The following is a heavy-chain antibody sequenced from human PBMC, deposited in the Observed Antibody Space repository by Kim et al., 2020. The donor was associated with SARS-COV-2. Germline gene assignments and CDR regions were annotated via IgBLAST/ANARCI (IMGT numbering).Heavy chain of an antibody. V-gene: IGHV1-18*01. D-gene: IGHD3-3*01. Sequence: ASVKVSCKASGYTFTSYGISWVRQAPGQGLEWMGWISAYNGNTNYAQKLQGRVTMTTDTSTSTAYMELRSLRSDDTDVYYCARWKIRFLEWPPRANYYYYMDVWGKGTTVTVSS. CDR1: GYTFTSYG. J-gene: IGHJ6*03. CDR2: ISAYNGNT. CDR3: ARWKIRFLEWPPRANYYYYMDV.